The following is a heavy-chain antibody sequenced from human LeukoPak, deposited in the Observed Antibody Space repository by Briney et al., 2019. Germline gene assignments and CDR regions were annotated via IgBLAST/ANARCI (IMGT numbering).Heavy chain of an antibody. J-gene: IGHJ4*02. CDR1: GFTFGSYA. CDR2: ISSSGASK. Sequence: GGSLRLSCAASGFTFGSYAMGWVRQAPGKGLEWVSAISSSGASKYYADSVKGRFTISRDNSKNTLYLQMNSLRAEDTAVYYCAKESAHFDYWGQGTLVTVSS. CDR3: AKESAHFDY. V-gene: IGHV3-23*01.